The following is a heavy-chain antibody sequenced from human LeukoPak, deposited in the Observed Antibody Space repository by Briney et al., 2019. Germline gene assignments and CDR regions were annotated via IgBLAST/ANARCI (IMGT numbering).Heavy chain of an antibody. J-gene: IGHJ4*02. Sequence: PSETLSVTCAVYGGSFSGYYWSWIRQPPGKGLEWIGEINHSGSTNYNPSLKSRVTISVDTSKNQFSLKLSSVTAADTAVYYCARGRPITMVRGVGPDYWGQGTLVTVSS. V-gene: IGHV4-34*01. CDR2: INHSGST. D-gene: IGHD3-10*01. CDR3: ARGRPITMVRGVGPDY. CDR1: GGSFSGYY.